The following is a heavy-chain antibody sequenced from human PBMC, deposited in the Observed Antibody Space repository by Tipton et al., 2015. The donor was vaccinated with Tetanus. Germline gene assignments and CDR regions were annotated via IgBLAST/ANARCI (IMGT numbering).Heavy chain of an antibody. CDR3: ARGPTVTTAHYYYGMDV. D-gene: IGHD4-11*01. Sequence: QLVQSGAEVKKPGASVEVSCKASGYTFTSYYMHWVRQAPGQGLEWVGIINPSGGSTSYAQKFQGRVTMTRDTSTSTVYMELSSLRSEDTAVYYCARGPTVTTAHYYYGMDVWGQGTTVTVSS. CDR2: INPSGGST. CDR1: GYTFTSYY. J-gene: IGHJ6*02. V-gene: IGHV1-46*01.